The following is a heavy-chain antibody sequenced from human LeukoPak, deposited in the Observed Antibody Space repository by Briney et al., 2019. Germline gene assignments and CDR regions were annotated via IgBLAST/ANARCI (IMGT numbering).Heavy chain of an antibody. J-gene: IGHJ4*02. CDR1: GFTVSSNY. CDR3: ARGRDDCSGGSCYRPLDY. CDR2: IYSGGST. D-gene: IGHD2-15*01. V-gene: IGHV3-53*01. Sequence: PGGSLRLSCAASGFTVSSNYMSWVRQAPGKGLEWVSVIYSGGSTYYADSVKGRFTISRGNSKNTLYLQMNSLRAEDTAVYYCARGRDDCSGGSCYRPLDYWGQGTLVTVSS.